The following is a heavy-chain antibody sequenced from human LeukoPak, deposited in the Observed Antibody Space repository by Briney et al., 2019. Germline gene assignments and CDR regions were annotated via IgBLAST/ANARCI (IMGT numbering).Heavy chain of an antibody. CDR3: AKVEYDSSGYYYAGAFDI. D-gene: IGHD3-22*01. J-gene: IGHJ3*02. Sequence: PGGSLRLSCAASGFTFSSYAMSGVRQAPGKGLEWVSANSGSGGSTYYADSVKGRFTISRDNSKNTLYLQMNSLRAEDTAVYYCAKVEYDSSGYYYAGAFDIWGQGTMVTVSS. CDR1: GFTFSSYA. V-gene: IGHV3-23*01. CDR2: NSGSGGST.